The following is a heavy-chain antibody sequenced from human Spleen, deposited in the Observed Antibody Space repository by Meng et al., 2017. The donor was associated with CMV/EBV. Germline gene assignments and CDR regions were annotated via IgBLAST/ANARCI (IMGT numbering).Heavy chain of an antibody. J-gene: IGHJ4*02. CDR2: MNPNSGET. Sequence: ASVKVSCKASGYIFNVYYIHWVRQARGQGLKWMGWMNPNSGETNYAQKFQDRVTLTRDTSTGTAFMELTSLRSDDTAVYYCARLLSGGWERGLGDYWGQGTLVTVSS. CDR1: GYIFNVYY. D-gene: IGHD2-15*01. CDR3: ARLLSGGWERGLGDY. V-gene: IGHV1-2*02.